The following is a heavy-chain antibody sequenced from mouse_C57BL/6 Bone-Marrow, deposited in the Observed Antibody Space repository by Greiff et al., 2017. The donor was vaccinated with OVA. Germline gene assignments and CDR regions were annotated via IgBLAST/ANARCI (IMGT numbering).Heavy chain of an antibody. CDR3: ARLGWFYAMDY. D-gene: IGHD1-1*02. Sequence: QVQLQQSGAELVKPGASVKLSCKASGYTFTSYWMQWVKQRPGQGLEWIGEIDPSDSYTNYNQKFKGKATLTVDTSSSTAYMQLSSLTSEDSAVYYCARLGWFYAMDYWGQGTSVTVSS. J-gene: IGHJ4*01. CDR2: IDPSDSYT. CDR1: GYTFTSYW. V-gene: IGHV1-50*01.